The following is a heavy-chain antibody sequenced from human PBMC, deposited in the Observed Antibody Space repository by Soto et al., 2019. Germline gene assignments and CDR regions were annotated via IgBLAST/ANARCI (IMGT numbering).Heavy chain of an antibody. D-gene: IGHD2-15*01. J-gene: IGHJ5*02. CDR2: INPSGVTT. CDR3: ARDLRGGGPFGSSFDP. V-gene: IGHV1-46*01. Sequence: ASVKVSCKASGYTFTSYYMHWVRQAPGQGLDWMGIINPSGVTTSYAQKFQGRVTMTRDTSTSTVYMELSSLRSEDTAVYYCARDLRGGGPFGSSFDPWGQGTLVTVSS. CDR1: GYTFTSYY.